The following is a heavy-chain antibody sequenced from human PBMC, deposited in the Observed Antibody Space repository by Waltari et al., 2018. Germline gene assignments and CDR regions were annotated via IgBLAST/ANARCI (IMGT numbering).Heavy chain of an antibody. D-gene: IGHD1-26*01. J-gene: IGHJ3*02. V-gene: IGHV4-30-2*01. Sequence: QLQLQESGSGLVKPSQTLSLTCAVSGGSNSSGGYSWSWIRQPPGKGLEWIGYINHSGSTYYNPSLKSRVTISVDRSKNQFSLKLSSVTAADTAVYYCTRAGAGPVGAFDIWGQGTMVTVSS. CDR1: GGSNSSGGYS. CDR3: TRAGAGPVGAFDI. CDR2: INHSGST.